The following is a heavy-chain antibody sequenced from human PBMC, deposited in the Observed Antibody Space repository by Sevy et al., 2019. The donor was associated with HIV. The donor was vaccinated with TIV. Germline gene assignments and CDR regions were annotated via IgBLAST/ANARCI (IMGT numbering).Heavy chain of an antibody. J-gene: IGHJ5*02. D-gene: IGHD6-13*01. CDR1: GFTFSSYW. Sequence: GGSLRLSCAASGFTFSSYWMSWVRQAPGKGLEWVANIKQDGSEKYYVDSVKGRFTISRDNAKNSLYLQMSSLRAEDTAVYYCAREVKSIAAAGTSVWFDPWGQGTLVTVSS. CDR2: IKQDGSEK. CDR3: AREVKSIAAAGTSVWFDP. V-gene: IGHV3-7*01.